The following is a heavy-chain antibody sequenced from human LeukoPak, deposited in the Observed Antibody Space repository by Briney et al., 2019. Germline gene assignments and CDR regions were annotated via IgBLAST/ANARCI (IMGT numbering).Heavy chain of an antibody. D-gene: IGHD4-17*01. CDR1: GFAFSTYA. Sequence: GGSLRLSCAASGFAFSTYAMSWVRQAPGKGLEWVSVIYSGGSTYYPDSVKGRFTISRDNSKNTLYLQMNSLRAEDTAVYYCASNDYGDYGFDYWGQGTLVTVSS. CDR3: ASNDYGDYGFDY. V-gene: IGHV3-66*01. J-gene: IGHJ4*02. CDR2: IYSGGST.